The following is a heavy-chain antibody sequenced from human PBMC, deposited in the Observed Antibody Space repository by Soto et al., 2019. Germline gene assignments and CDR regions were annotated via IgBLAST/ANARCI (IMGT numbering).Heavy chain of an antibody. J-gene: IGHJ6*02. D-gene: IGHD3-9*01. Sequence: GASVKVSCKASGYTFTSYDINWVRQATGQGLEWMGWMNPNSGNTGYAQKFQGRVTMTRNTSISTAYMELSSLRSEDTAVYYCARILRGNFLTGYAPYYYYGMDVWGQGTTVTVSS. CDR2: MNPNSGNT. CDR1: GYTFTSYD. V-gene: IGHV1-8*01. CDR3: ARILRGNFLTGYAPYYYYGMDV.